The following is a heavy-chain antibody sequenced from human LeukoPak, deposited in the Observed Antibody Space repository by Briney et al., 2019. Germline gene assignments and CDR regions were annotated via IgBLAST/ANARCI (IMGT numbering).Heavy chain of an antibody. D-gene: IGHD3-10*01. CDR3: ANIGDYYGSGTPWDY. CDR1: GFTFSSYE. V-gene: IGHV3-23*01. Sequence: GGSLRPSCAASGFTFSSYEMNWVRQAPGKGLEWVSAISGSGGSTYYADSVKGRFTISRDNSKNTLYLQMNSLRAEDTAVYYCANIGDYYGSGTPWDYWGQGTLVTVSS. J-gene: IGHJ4*02. CDR2: ISGSGGST.